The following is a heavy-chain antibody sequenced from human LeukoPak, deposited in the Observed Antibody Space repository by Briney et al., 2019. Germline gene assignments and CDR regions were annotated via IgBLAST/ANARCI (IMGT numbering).Heavy chain of an antibody. Sequence: ASVKVSCKASGYTFTSYFIHWVRQAPGEGLEWMGIINPTGGSTRYAQKFQGRVTMTRDTSTSTVYMELSSLRSEDTAVYYCARGRVTATDGFDIWGQGTTVIVPS. D-gene: IGHD2-21*02. CDR3: ARGRVTATDGFDI. CDR2: INPTGGST. J-gene: IGHJ3*02. CDR1: GYTFTSYF. V-gene: IGHV1-46*01.